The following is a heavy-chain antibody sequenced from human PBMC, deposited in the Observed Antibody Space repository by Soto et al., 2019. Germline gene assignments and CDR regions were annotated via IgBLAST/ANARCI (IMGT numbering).Heavy chain of an antibody. CDR3: ARVPITMVRGDFFDRFDP. J-gene: IGHJ5*02. CDR1: GGSFSGYY. D-gene: IGHD3-10*01. V-gene: IGHV4-34*01. CDR2: INHSGST. Sequence: PSETLSLTCAVYGGSFSGYYWSWIRQPPGKGLEWIGEINHSGSTNYNPSLKSRVTISVDTSKNQFSLKLSSVTAADTAVYYCARVPITMVRGDFFDRFDPWGQGTLVTVS.